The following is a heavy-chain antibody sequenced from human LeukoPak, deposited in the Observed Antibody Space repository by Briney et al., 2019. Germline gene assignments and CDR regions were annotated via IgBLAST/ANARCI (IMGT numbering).Heavy chain of an antibody. CDR2: MSTSGST. J-gene: IGHJ4*02. V-gene: IGHV4-61*02. CDR1: GDSISSSIYY. CDR3: ARHQYQLSALDY. Sequence: SETLSLTCTVSGDSISSSIYYWSWIRQPAGKGLEWIGRMSTSGSTSYNPSLKSRVTISVDTSKNQFSLNLNSVTAADTAIYYCARHQYQLSALDYWGQGTLVTVSS. D-gene: IGHD2-2*01.